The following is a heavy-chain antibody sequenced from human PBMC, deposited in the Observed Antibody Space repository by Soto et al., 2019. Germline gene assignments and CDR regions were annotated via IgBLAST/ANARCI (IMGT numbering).Heavy chain of an antibody. CDR1: GGTFISYA. D-gene: IGHD3-10*01. Sequence: QVQLVQSGAEVKKPRSSVKVSSKASGGTFISYAISCVRQAPGQGLELMGGIVPIFFTTNYAHKIQARVTITADESTSTGYMELSTLRSEDKAVYYCARGLMLDGSDTVGRFAPWGQGTLVAFSS. V-gene: IGHV1-69*12. J-gene: IGHJ1*01. CDR2: IVPIFFTT. CDR3: ARGLMLDGSDTVGRFAP.